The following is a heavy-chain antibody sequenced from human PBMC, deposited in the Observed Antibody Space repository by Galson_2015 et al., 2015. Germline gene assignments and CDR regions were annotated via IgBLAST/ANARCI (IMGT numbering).Heavy chain of an antibody. V-gene: IGHV3-15*01. Sequence: SLRLSCAASVFTFRNACISWVRQAPGMRLECVGRIKSNTDDGTTDYAAPVKGRFTITRDDSKNTLYLQRNSLKTEDKDVYYRTTEPGYYDSPIDAFESWGQGTMVTVSS. D-gene: IGHD3-3*01. CDR2: IKSNTDDGTT. J-gene: IGHJ3*02. CDR1: VFTFRNAC. CDR3: TTEPGYYDSPIDAFES.